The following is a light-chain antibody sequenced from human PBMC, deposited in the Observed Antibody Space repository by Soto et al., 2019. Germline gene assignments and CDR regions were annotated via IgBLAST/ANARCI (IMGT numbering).Light chain of an antibody. CDR2: EVS. CDR3: LSYADTAYV. V-gene: IGLV2-8*01. J-gene: IGLJ1*01. Sequence: QSALTQPPSASGSPGQSVTISCAGTSSGVGGYNYVSWYQQYPGKVPKLMIYEVSERPSGVPDRFSGSKSGNTAFLTVSGLQAEDEADYYCLSYADTAYVFGTGKKVNV. CDR1: SSGVGGYNY.